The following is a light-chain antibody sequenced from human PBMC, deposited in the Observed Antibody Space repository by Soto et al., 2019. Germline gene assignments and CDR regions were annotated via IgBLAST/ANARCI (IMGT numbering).Light chain of an antibody. J-gene: IGLJ3*02. Sequence: NFMLTQPHSVSESPGKTVTISCTRSSGSIASNYVQWYQQRPGSAPTTVIYEDNQRPSGVPDRFSGSIDSSSNSASLTISGLNTEDVADYYCQSFDSSNWVFGGGTKVTVL. CDR2: EDN. V-gene: IGLV6-57*04. CDR1: SGSIASNY. CDR3: QSFDSSNWV.